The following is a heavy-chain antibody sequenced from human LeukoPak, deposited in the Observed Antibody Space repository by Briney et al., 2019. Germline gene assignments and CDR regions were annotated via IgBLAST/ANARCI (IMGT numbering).Heavy chain of an antibody. CDR2: INPNSGGT. Sequence: ASVKVSCKASGDTFTGYYMHWVRQAPGQGLEWMGWINPNSGGTNYAQKFQGRVTMTRDTSISTAYMELSRLRSDDTAVYYCARYAAAGTKGLYYYMDVWGKGTTVTISS. D-gene: IGHD6-13*01. CDR3: ARYAAAGTKGLYYYMDV. J-gene: IGHJ6*03. CDR1: GDTFTGYY. V-gene: IGHV1-2*02.